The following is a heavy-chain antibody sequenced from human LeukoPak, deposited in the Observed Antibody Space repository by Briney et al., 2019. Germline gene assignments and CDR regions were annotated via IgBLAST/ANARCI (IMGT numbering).Heavy chain of an antibody. J-gene: IGHJ5*02. D-gene: IGHD3-10*01. V-gene: IGHV3-43D*03. CDR1: GFTFDDYA. CDR2: ISWDGGST. Sequence: GGSLRLSCAASGFTFDDYAMHWVRQAPGKGLEWVSLISWDGGSTYYADSVKGRFTISRDNSKNSLYLQMNSLRAEDTALYYCAKTGEPGFGEFMFDPWGQGTLVTVSS. CDR3: AKTGEPGFGEFMFDP.